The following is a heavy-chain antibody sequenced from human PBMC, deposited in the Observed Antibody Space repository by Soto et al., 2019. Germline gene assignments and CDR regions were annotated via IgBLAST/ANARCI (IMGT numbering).Heavy chain of an antibody. V-gene: IGHV3-30-3*01. Sequence: PGGSLRLSCAASGFTFSSYAMHWVRQAPGKGLEWVAVISYDGSNKYYADSVKGRFTISRDNSKNTLYLQMSSLRAEDTAVYYCARGSYYDSSGSPGDYYYGMDVWGQGTTVTVSS. J-gene: IGHJ6*02. CDR2: ISYDGSNK. D-gene: IGHD3-22*01. CDR3: ARGSYYDSSGSPGDYYYGMDV. CDR1: GFTFSSYA.